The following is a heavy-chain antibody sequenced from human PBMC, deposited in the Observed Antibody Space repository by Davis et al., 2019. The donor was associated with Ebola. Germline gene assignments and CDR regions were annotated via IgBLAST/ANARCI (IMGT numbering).Heavy chain of an antibody. V-gene: IGHV3-23*01. CDR2: ISGDGFST. D-gene: IGHD6-19*01. J-gene: IGHJ4*02. CDR3: ARDRPIIAVAGTWGVY. Sequence: GESLTISCAASGFSFSNYAMSWVRQAPGKGLECVSRISGDGFSTDYADSVKGRFTISSDNSKKTRYLQMNSLRAEDTAVYYCARDRPIIAVAGTWGVYWGQGTLVTVSS. CDR1: GFSFSNYA.